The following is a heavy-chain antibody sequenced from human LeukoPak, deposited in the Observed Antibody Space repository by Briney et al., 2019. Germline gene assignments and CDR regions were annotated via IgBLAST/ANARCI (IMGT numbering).Heavy chain of an antibody. CDR1: GYTFTGYY. CDR2: INRNSGGT. CDR3: ARDNGDCGGDCYSYYYYYYMDV. V-gene: IGHV1-2*02. J-gene: IGHJ6*03. D-gene: IGHD2-21*02. Sequence: GASVKVSCKASGYTFTGYYMHWVRQAPGQGLEWMGWINRNSGGTNYAQKFQGRVTMTRDTSISTAYMELSRLRSDDTAVYYCARDNGDCGGDCYSYYYYYYMDVWGKGTTVTVSS.